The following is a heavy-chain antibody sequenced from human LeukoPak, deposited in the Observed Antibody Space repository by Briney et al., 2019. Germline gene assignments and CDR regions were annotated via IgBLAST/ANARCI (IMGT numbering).Heavy chain of an antibody. CDR3: ARAGYTISSYRFDY. V-gene: IGHV4-4*07. CDR2: IYTTGRT. CDR1: GGSIKVYW. J-gene: IGHJ4*02. D-gene: IGHD3-16*02. Sequence: SETLSLNCSVSGGSIKVYWWRSIRQPAGKGLEFIGRIYTTGRTNYNPSLKSRVSMSVDTSKNKFSLELRSVTAADTAVYFCARAGYTISSYRFDYWGQGALVTVSS.